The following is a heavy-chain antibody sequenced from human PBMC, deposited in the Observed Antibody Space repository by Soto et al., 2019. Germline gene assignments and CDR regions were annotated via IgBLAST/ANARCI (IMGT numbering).Heavy chain of an antibody. D-gene: IGHD3-22*01. CDR2: IYYSGST. V-gene: IGHV4-31*03. Sequence: SETLSLTCTVSCGSISSGGYYWSWIRQHPGKGLEWIGYIYYSGSTYYNPSLKSRVTISVDTSKNQFSLKLSSVTAADTAVYYCATSEGTYYYDSSGYYAYWGQGTLVTVSS. CDR3: ATSEGTYYYDSSGYYAY. CDR1: CGSISSGGYY. J-gene: IGHJ4*02.